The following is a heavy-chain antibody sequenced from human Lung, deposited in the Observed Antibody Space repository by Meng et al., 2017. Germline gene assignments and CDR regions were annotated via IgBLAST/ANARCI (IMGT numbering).Heavy chain of an antibody. CDR3: AHSGRDGYNQFFDY. CDR1: GLSLSTSGVH. J-gene: IGHJ4*01. D-gene: IGHD5-24*01. CDR2: IYCDDDQ. Sequence: QITLKESGPTLEKPTQTLTLTCTFSGLSLSTSGVHVGWIRQPPGKAMEWLALIYCDDDQRYSPYLKSRLTINKDTSKHQVVLTMTNMDPVDTATYYCAHSGRDGYNQFFDYWGQETIVTVSS. V-gene: IGHV2-5*02.